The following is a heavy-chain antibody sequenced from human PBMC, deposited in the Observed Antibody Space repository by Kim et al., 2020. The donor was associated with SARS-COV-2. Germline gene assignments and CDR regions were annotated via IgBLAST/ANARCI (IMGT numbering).Heavy chain of an antibody. D-gene: IGHD1-20*01. CDR1: GFTFSSYG. CDR2: IWYDGSNK. Sequence: GGSLRLSCAASGFTFSSYGMHWVRQAPGKGLEWVAVIWYDGSNKYYADSVKGRFTISRDNSKNTLYLQMNSLRAEDTAVYYCARPTGYKMEGLDYWGQGTLVTVSS. V-gene: IGHV3-33*01. J-gene: IGHJ4*02. CDR3: ARPTGYKMEGLDY.